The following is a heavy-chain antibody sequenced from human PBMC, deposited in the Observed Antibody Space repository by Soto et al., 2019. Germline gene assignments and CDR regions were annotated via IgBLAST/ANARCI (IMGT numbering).Heavy chain of an antibody. CDR2: IFVSSTII. J-gene: IGHJ4*02. CDR1: GFTFSSYS. D-gene: IGHD3-9*01. CDR3: ARDKDWAFDS. Sequence: GGSLRLSCVASGFTFSSYSMVWVRQAPGKGLEWVSYIFVSSTIIYYADSVKGRFTVSRDNAQNSVFLLMNSLRAEDTAIYYCARDKDWAFDSWGQGALITVSS. V-gene: IGHV3-48*04.